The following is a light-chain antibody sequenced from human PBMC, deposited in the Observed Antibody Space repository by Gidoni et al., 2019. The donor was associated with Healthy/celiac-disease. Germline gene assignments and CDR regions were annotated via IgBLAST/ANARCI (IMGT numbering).Light chain of an antibody. Sequence: DIQMTLSLSSLSASVGDRVTISCQASQDISNYLNWYQQKPGKAPKLLIYDASNLETGVPSRFSGSGSGTDFTFTISSLQPEDIATYYCQQYDNLPPLTFGGGTKVEIK. CDR2: DAS. J-gene: IGKJ4*01. V-gene: IGKV1-33*01. CDR3: QQYDNLPPLT. CDR1: QDISNY.